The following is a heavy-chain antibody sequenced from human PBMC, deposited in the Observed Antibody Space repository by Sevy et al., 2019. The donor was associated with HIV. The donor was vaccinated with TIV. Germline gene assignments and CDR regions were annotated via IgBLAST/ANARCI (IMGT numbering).Heavy chain of an antibody. CDR3: ARDLEFYDNGDYGPAFMPDY. Sequence: GGSLRLSCAASGFTFSSYGMHWVRQAPGEGLEWVALIWFDGSNTYYADSVKGRFTISRDIAKNTLHLQMNSLRGEDTAVYYCARDLEFYDNGDYGPAFMPDYWGQGTLVTVSS. J-gene: IGHJ4*02. V-gene: IGHV3-33*01. D-gene: IGHD4-17*01. CDR2: IWFDGSNT. CDR1: GFTFSSYG.